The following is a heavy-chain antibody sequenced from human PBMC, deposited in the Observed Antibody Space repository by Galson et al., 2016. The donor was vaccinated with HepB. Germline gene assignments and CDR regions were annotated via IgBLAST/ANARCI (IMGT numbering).Heavy chain of an antibody. J-gene: IGHJ4*02. V-gene: IGHV3-30-3*01. CDR3: ARDRDVLTDSYNFFEY. Sequence: SLRLSCAASGFTFSSFAMHWLRQAPGKGLEWVAAISYDGSAQSYAGSVQGRFTISRDNSKTTVHLQMNGLRPEDTALYSCARDRDVLTDSYNFFEYWGQGVLVTVSS. D-gene: IGHD3-9*01. CDR1: GFTFSSFA. CDR2: ISYDGSAQ.